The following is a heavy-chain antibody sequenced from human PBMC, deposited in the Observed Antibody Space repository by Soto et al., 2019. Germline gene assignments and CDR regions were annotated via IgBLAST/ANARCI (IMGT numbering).Heavy chain of an antibody. CDR3: ARELSAASTPCFLDY. CDR1: GFTFSSYG. CDR2: IWYDGTKK. V-gene: IGHV3-33*01. Sequence: QVHLVESGGGVVPPSNSLRLSCTASGFTFSSYGMHWVRQAPGKGLEWVAVIWYDGTKKHYADSVKGRFTISSDNSQNTLYLQMNSLRADDTAVYYCARELSAASTPCFLDYWGQGTLVTVSS. D-gene: IGHD2-15*01. J-gene: IGHJ4*02.